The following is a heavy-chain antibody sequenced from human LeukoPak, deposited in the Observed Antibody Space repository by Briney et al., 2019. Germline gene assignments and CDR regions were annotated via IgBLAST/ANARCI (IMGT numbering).Heavy chain of an antibody. D-gene: IGHD1-26*01. CDR2: ISYDGSNK. CDR3: ASSGSYRFDY. CDR1: GFTFSSYG. V-gene: IGHV3-30*19. Sequence: GGSLRLSCAASGFTFSSYGMHWVRQAPGKGLEWVAVISYDGSNKYYADSVKGRFTISRDNSKNTLYLQMNSLRAEDTAVYYCASSGSYRFDYWGQGTLVTVSS. J-gene: IGHJ4*02.